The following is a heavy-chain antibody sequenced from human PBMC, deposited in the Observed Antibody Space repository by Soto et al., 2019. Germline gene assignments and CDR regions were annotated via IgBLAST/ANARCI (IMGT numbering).Heavy chain of an antibody. CDR1: GYSFTSYW. J-gene: IGHJ5*02. V-gene: IGHV5-51*01. Sequence: GESLKISCKGSGYSFTSYWIGWVRQMPGKGLEWMGIIYPGDSDTRYSPSFQGQVTISADKSISTAYLQWSSLKASDTAMYYCARLPATMVRGVMLWFDPWRQGTLVTVPS. CDR2: IYPGDSDT. CDR3: ARLPATMVRGVMLWFDP. D-gene: IGHD3-10*01.